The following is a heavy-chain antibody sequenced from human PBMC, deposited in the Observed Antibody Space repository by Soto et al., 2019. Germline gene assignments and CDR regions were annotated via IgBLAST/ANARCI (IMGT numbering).Heavy chain of an antibody. CDR2: IVVGSGNT. J-gene: IGHJ6*02. V-gene: IGHV1-58*01. CDR1: GLTFSSSA. D-gene: IGHD2-15*01. CDR3: AGRYCSGGSCYNYYGMDV. Sequence: SVKVSCKASGLTFSSSAVQWVRQARGQRLEWIGWIVVGSGNTNYAQRFQERVTITRDMSTSTAYMELSSLRSEDTAVYYCAGRYCSGGSCYNYYGMDVWGQGTTVTVSS.